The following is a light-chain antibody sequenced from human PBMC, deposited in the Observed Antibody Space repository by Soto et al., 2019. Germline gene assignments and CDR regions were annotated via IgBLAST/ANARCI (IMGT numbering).Light chain of an antibody. CDR3: QQRSNWPPVT. V-gene: IGKV3-11*01. CDR2: DAS. Sequence: EILFTQSPATLSLSPGERATLSCRASQSVSSYLAWYQQKPGQAPRLLIYDASNRATGIQTRFSGSGSGTDFILTISSLEPEDFAVYYCQQRSNWPPVTFGGGTKVDIK. J-gene: IGKJ4*01. CDR1: QSVSSY.